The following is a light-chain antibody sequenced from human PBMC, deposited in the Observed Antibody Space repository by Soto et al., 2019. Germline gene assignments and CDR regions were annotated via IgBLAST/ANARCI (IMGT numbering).Light chain of an antibody. CDR1: QSVSSY. CDR2: DAS. J-gene: IGKJ3*01. V-gene: IGKV3-11*01. Sequence: EIVLTQSPATLSLSRGERATLSCRASQSVSSYLAWYQQKPGQAPRLLIYDASTRATGIPARFSGSGSGTDFTLTISILEPKDFAVYYRQQRSNWPPIFTFGPGTKVDIK. CDR3: QQRSNWPPIFT.